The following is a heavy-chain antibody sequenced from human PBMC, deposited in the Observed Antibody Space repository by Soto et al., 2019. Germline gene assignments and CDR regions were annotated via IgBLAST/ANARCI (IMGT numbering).Heavy chain of an antibody. CDR1: GYTFSNYY. V-gene: IGHV1-46*03. CDR2: INGNDGST. CDR3: ARGPGMDAPDF. J-gene: IGHJ5*01. Sequence: ASVKVSCKASGYTFSNYYMHWVRQAPGQGLEWLGIINGNDGSTTYSQKFQDRVTMTRDTSTSTVYMDLSSLRFEDTAVYYCARGPGMDAPDFSGHGTLVLVSA. D-gene: IGHD2-2*03.